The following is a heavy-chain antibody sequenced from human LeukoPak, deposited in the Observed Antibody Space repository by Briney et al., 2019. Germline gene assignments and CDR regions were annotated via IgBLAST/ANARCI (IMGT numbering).Heavy chain of an antibody. CDR3: ARDPYYYYGSGSYTTEKFPYYYYYMDV. Sequence: GGSLRLSYAASGFTVSSNYMGWVRQAPGKGLGWVSIIYSGGSTFYSDSVKGRFTISRDNSKNTLYLQMNSLRAEDTAVYYCARDPYYYYGSGSYTTEKFPYYYYYMDVWGKGTTVTVSS. CDR1: GFTVSSNY. J-gene: IGHJ6*03. D-gene: IGHD3-10*01. V-gene: IGHV3-53*01. CDR2: IYSGGST.